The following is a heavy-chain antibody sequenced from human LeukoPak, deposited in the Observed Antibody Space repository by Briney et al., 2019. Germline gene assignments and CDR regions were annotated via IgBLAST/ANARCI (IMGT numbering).Heavy chain of an antibody. J-gene: IGHJ4*02. CDR2: ISGYNYKT. V-gene: IGHV1-18*01. CDR3: ARGGFTLVRGALDY. Sequence: AAVTVSCKASGYTFTNFGVSWVRQAPGQGLEGMGWISGYNYKTNYAQKFEGRVTMTTQTSTNTAYMELRSLRSDDTAIYYCARGGFTLVRGALDYWGQGTLVTVSS. D-gene: IGHD3-10*01. CDR1: GYTFTNFG.